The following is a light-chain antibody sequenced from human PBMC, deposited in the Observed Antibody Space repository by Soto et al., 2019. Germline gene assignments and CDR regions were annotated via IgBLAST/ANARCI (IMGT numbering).Light chain of an antibody. J-gene: IGKJ5*01. CDR3: QHYGTSPIT. CDR2: GAS. Sequence: EIVLTQSPATLSVSPGERVTLSCRASQSVDINLAWYQQKPGQAPRLLIYGASSRATGIPDRFSGSGSGTDFTLTISGLEPEDFAVYYCQHYGTSPITFGQGTRLEIK. CDR1: QSVDIN. V-gene: IGKV3-20*01.